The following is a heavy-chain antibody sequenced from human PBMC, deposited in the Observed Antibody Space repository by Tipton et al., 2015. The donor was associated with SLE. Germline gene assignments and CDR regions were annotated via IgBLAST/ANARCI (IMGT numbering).Heavy chain of an antibody. Sequence: LRLSCAASGFTLSNYAMSWVRQAPGKGLEWVSGISGSGDNTYYAGSVKGRFTISRDNSKNTLYLQMNSLRAEDTAVYYCAKTTRDYHILTGYYIKQMDSWGQGTLVTVSS. D-gene: IGHD3-9*01. CDR2: ISGSGDNT. CDR3: AKTTRDYHILTGYYIKQMDS. J-gene: IGHJ4*02. V-gene: IGHV3-23*01. CDR1: GFTLSNYA.